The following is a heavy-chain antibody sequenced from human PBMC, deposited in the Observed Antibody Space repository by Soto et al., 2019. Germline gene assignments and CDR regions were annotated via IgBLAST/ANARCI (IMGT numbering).Heavy chain of an antibody. CDR3: AKDAGFGELFVGYMDV. D-gene: IGHD3-10*01. V-gene: IGHV3-30*18. Sequence: GGSLRLSCAASGFTFSSYGMHWVRQAPGKGLEWVAVISYDGSNKYYADSVKGRFTISRDNSKNTLYLQMNSLRAEDTAVYYCAKDAGFGELFVGYMDVWGKGTTVTVSS. CDR2: ISYDGSNK. J-gene: IGHJ6*03. CDR1: GFTFSSYG.